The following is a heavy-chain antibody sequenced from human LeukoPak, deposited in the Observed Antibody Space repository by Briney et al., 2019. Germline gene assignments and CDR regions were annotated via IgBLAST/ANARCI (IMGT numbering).Heavy chain of an antibody. CDR1: GYNFTVLS. CDR2: FDPGDGTM. V-gene: IGHV1-24*01. Sequence: ASVTVSRKVSGYNFTVLSLHWVRQAPGQGLEWMGGFDPGDGTMVYAQRFQGRVTMTEGTSTDSVYMELSSLKSEDTAVYYCAAGGFYDLLPYWGQGSLVTVSS. CDR3: AAGGFYDLLPY. J-gene: IGHJ4*02. D-gene: IGHD3-9*01.